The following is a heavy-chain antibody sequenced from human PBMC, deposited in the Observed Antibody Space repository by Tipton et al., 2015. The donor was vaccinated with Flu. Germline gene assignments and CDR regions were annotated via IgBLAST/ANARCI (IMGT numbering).Heavy chain of an antibody. Sequence: GLVKPSETPSLTCTVSGYSISSGYYWGWIRQPPGKGLEWIGSIEHSGTTYYNPSLKSRVTISVDTSKNQFSLKLSSVTAADTAVFYCASHSYSRGRAGHWGQGTLVTVSS. CDR1: GYSISSGYY. V-gene: IGHV4-38-2*02. CDR2: IEHSGTT. J-gene: IGHJ4*02. D-gene: IGHD4-11*01. CDR3: ASHSYSRGRAGH.